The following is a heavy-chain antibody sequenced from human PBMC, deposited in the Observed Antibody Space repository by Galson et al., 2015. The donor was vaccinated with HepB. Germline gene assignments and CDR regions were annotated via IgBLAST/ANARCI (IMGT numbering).Heavy chain of an antibody. CDR1: GFTFDDYA. CDR3: AKDKALWPNDAFDI. CDR2: ISWNSGSI. J-gene: IGHJ3*02. D-gene: IGHD2-21*01. V-gene: IGHV3-9*01. Sequence: SLRLSCAASGFTFDDYAMHWVRQAPGKGLEWVSGISWNSGSIGYADSVKGRFTISRDNAKNSLYLQMNSLRAEDTALYYCAKDKALWPNDAFDIWGQGTMVTVPS.